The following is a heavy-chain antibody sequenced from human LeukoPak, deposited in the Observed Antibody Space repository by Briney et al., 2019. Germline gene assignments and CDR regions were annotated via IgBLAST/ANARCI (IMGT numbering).Heavy chain of an antibody. CDR3: AKYGGSGWVIDH. Sequence: PSETLSLTCTVSGGPISNNYWTWIRQPPGKGLEYIGYIYYTGGTHYNPSLKSRVTISVDTSKNQFSLKLSSVTAADTAVYFCAKYGGSGWVIDHWGQGTLVTVSS. D-gene: IGHD6-19*01. J-gene: IGHJ4*02. CDR1: GGPISNNY. V-gene: IGHV4-59*08. CDR2: IYYTGGT.